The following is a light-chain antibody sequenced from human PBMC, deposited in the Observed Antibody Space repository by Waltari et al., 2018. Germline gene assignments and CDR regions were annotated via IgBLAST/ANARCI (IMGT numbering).Light chain of an antibody. J-gene: IGLJ3*02. Sequence: QSVLTQPPSVSAAPPHPPPLPSPGRTPNLAPNYLSWYQQLPGTAPQLLIYENDKRPSGIPDRFSGSKSGTSATLGITGLQTGDEANYYCGTWDSSLRAGVFGGGTKLTVL. CDR3: GTWDSSLRAGV. V-gene: IGLV1-51*02. CDR2: END. CDR1: TPNLAPNY.